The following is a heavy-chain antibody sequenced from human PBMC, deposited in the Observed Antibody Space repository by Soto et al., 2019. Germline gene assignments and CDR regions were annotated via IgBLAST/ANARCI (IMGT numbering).Heavy chain of an antibody. CDR1: GGSISSGGYY. V-gene: IGHV4-31*03. Sequence: SETLSLTCTVSGGSISSGGYYWSWIRQHPGKGLEWIGYIYYSGSTYYNPSLKSRVTISVDTSKNQFSLKLSSVTAADPAVYYCARSYRRYCSGGSCYSYYYYYMDVWGKGTTVTVSS. CDR2: IYYSGST. D-gene: IGHD2-15*01. J-gene: IGHJ6*03. CDR3: ARSYRRYCSGGSCYSYYYYYMDV.